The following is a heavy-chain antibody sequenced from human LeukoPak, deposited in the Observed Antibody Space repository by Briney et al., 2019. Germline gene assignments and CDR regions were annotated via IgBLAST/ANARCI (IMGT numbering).Heavy chain of an antibody. CDR2: IYTSGTT. Sequence: SQTLSLTCTVSGGSVRRGNYYWTWIRQPAGSGLEWIGRIYTSGTTDYNPPLRTRVTISVDASRNQFSLNLSSVTAANTAVYYCARWSGSVTARNYYYYMDVWGEGTTVTVSS. J-gene: IGHJ6*03. V-gene: IGHV4-61*02. CDR1: GGSVRRGNYY. CDR3: ARWSGSVTARNYYYYMDV. D-gene: IGHD6-6*01.